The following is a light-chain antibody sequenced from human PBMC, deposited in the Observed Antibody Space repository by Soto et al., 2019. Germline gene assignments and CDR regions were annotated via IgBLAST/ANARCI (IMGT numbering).Light chain of an antibody. J-gene: IGLJ2*01. V-gene: IGLV1-44*01. CDR3: AAWDDSLNGRVV. CDR1: SSNIGSHT. Sequence: QSVLTQPPSASGTPGQRVTISCSGSSSNIGSHTVNWYQQLPGTAPKLLIYSNNQRPSGVPDRFSGSKSGTSASLAISGLQSEAEADYYCAAWDDSLNGRVVFGGGTKLTVL. CDR2: SNN.